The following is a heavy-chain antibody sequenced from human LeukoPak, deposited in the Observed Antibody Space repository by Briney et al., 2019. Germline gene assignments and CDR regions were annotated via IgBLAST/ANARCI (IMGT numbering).Heavy chain of an antibody. J-gene: IGHJ5*02. CDR2: IYHSGST. CDR1: GYSIISGYY. D-gene: IGHD2-2*01. Sequence: PSETLSVTCTVSGYSIISGYYWGWIRQHPGKGLEWIGSIYHSGSTYYYPSLKSRVTISVDTSKNQFSLKLSSVTAADTAVYYCARDVRYCSSTSCYPNWFGPWGQGTLVTVSS. CDR3: ARDVRYCSSTSCYPNWFGP. V-gene: IGHV4-38-2*02.